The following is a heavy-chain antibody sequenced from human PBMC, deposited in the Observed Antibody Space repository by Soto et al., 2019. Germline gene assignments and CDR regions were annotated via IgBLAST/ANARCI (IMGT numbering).Heavy chain of an antibody. V-gene: IGHV3-23*01. CDR2: ISASGGST. J-gene: IGHJ6*02. CDR3: AKRYNYDVSGPYGMDV. D-gene: IGHD3-22*01. Sequence: GGSLRLSCAASGFSFSSDGMSWVRQAPGKGLEWVSAISASGGSTYDVDSAKGRFTISRDNSKNTLFLQMNSLRVEDTAVYYGAKRYNYDVSGPYGMDVWGQGTTVTVSS. CDR1: GFSFSSDG.